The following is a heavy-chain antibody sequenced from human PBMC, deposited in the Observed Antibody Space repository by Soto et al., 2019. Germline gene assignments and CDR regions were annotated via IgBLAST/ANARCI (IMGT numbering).Heavy chain of an antibody. Sequence: ASVKVSCKASGYTFTGYYVHWVRQAPGQGLEWMGWINPNSGGTNYAQKFQGWVTMTRVTSISTAYMELSRLRSDDTAVYYCARASVAGYYYYGMDVWGQGTTVTVSS. D-gene: IGHD6-19*01. CDR1: GYTFTGYY. V-gene: IGHV1-2*04. CDR2: INPNSGGT. CDR3: ARASVAGYYYYGMDV. J-gene: IGHJ6*02.